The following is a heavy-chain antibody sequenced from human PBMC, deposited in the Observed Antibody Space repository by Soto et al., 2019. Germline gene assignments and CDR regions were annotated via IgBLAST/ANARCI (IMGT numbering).Heavy chain of an antibody. CDR1: GYTFINYG. J-gene: IGHJ6*02. D-gene: IGHD4-4*01. CDR3: ARDWDNDYSNRYYGMDV. Sequence: GASVKVSCKASGYTFINYGFSGVRQSPLQGLEWMGWISDYNGNTKYAQKLQGRVTMTTDTSTSTAYMELRSLRSDDTAVYYCARDWDNDYSNRYYGMDVWGQGTTVTVSS. CDR2: ISDYNGNT. V-gene: IGHV1-18*01.